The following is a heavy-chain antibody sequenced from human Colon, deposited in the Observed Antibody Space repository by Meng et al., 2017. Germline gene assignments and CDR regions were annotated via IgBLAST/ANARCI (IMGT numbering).Heavy chain of an antibody. CDR3: ARNQRYWFCRSTSCLYYFDY. V-gene: IGHV4-38-2*01. CDR1: GYSISSCYC. J-gene: IGHJ4*02. CDR2: IYHSGST. D-gene: IGHD2-2*01. Sequence: SETLSLTCAVSGYSISSCYCWGWIRQPPGKGLEWFATIYHSGSTYYNPSLKSRVTISVDTSKNQFSLKLSSVTAADTAVYYCARNQRYWFCRSTSCLYYFDYWGQGTLVTVSS.